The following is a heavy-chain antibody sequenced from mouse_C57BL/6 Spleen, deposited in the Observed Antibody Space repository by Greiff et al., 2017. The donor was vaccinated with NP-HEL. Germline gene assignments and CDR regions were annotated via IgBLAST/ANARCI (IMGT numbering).Heavy chain of an antibody. CDR3: ARPLITTGVATGYFDY. CDR1: GYTFTSYW. V-gene: IGHV1-64*01. Sequence: VQLQQPGAELVKPGASVKLSCKASGYTFTSYWMHWVKQRPGQGLEWIGMIHPNSGSTNYNEKFKSKATLTVDKSSSTAYMQLSSLTSEDSAVYYCARPLITTGVATGYFDYWGQGTTLTVSS. D-gene: IGHD1-1*01. J-gene: IGHJ2*01. CDR2: IHPNSGST.